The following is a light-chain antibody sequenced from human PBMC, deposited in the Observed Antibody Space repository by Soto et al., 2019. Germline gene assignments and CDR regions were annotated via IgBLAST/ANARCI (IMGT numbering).Light chain of an antibody. V-gene: IGKV1-5*01. CDR1: QSVSGW. CDR2: DAS. Sequence: DIQMTQSPSTLSASVGDAVTVTCRSSQSVSGWLAWYQQKPGEAPKLLTYDASALPRGVQSRFSGSGSGTKFTLTIASLQPDDFATYYCQQYETFSGTFGPGTKVDIK. CDR3: QQYETFSGT. J-gene: IGKJ1*01.